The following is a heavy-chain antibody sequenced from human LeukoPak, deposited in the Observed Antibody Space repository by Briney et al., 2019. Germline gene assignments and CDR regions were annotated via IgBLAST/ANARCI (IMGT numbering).Heavy chain of an antibody. D-gene: IGHD3-10*01. Sequence: QPGGSLRLSCSASGFTFSRYSMNWVRQAPGKGLEWVSYISSSSTVYYADSLKGRFTISRDNAKNSLYLQMNSLRDEDTAVYYCARAQTYYGSGSYLYWGQGTLVTVSS. V-gene: IGHV3-48*02. CDR1: GFTFSRYS. CDR2: ISSSSTV. J-gene: IGHJ4*02. CDR3: ARAQTYYGSGSYLY.